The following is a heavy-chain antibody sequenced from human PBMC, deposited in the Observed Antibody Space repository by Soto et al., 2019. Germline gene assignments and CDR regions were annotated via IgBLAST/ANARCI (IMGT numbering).Heavy chain of an antibody. J-gene: IGHJ4*02. CDR2: ISYAGTNQ. CDR3: AKLAVAGVWGPFDY. D-gene: IGHD6-19*01. V-gene: IGHV3-30*18. CDR1: GFTFNLYG. Sequence: TGGSLRLSCAASGFTFNLYGMHWVRQAPGKGLEWVAAISYAGTNQFYADSVKGRFTISRDNSKDTVYLQLNSLRPEDRAVYYCAKLAVAGVWGPFDYWGQGIPVTVSS.